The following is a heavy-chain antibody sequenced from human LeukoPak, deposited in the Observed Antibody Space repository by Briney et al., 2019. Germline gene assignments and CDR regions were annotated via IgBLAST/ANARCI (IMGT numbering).Heavy chain of an antibody. CDR3: AREGWAFGGVAGNFDY. Sequence: GGSLRLFCAASGLTFSSYWMQWVRQAPGKGLVWVSRINGDGSSTGYADSVKGRFTISRENAKNSLYLQMNSLRAEDTAVYYCAREGWAFGGVAGNFDYWGQGTLVTVSS. D-gene: IGHD3-16*01. J-gene: IGHJ4*02. CDR2: INGDGSST. V-gene: IGHV3-74*01. CDR1: GLTFSSYW.